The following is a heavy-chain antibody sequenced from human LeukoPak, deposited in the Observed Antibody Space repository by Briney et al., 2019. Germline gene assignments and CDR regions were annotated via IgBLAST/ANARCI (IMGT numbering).Heavy chain of an antibody. Sequence: GGTLRLSCAASGFTFSGFAMSWIRQAPGKGLEWVSSISRSGESTFYADSVRGRFTISRDNSKNTVYLQMNSLGAEDTAVYYCARDQRGYLYYMDVWGKGTTVTISS. D-gene: IGHD1-1*01. V-gene: IGHV3-23*01. CDR3: ARDQRGYLYYMDV. CDR2: ISRSGEST. J-gene: IGHJ6*03. CDR1: GFTFSGFA.